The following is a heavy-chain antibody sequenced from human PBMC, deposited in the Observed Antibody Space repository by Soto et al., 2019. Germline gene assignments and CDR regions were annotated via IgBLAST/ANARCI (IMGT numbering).Heavy chain of an antibody. Sequence: QVQLVQSGAEVKKPGASVKVSCKASGHTFTSYGISWVRQAPGQGLEWMGWISAYNGNTNYAQKLQGRVTMTTDTSTSTAYMELRSLRSDDTAVYYCARDFVLQGMATFWYYGMDVWGQGTTVTVSS. CDR1: GHTFTSYG. CDR3: ARDFVLQGMATFWYYGMDV. CDR2: ISAYNGNT. D-gene: IGHD5-12*01. J-gene: IGHJ6*02. V-gene: IGHV1-18*01.